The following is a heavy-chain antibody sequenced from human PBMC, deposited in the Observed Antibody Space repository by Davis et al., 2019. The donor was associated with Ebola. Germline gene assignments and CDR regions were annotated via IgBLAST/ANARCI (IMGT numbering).Heavy chain of an antibody. Sequence: GGSLRLSCAASGFTFSTYWMSWVRQAPGKGLEWVANIKTDGSEEHYVDSVKGRFTMSRDNAKNSLYLQLDSLRDEDTAVYYCAKGRGNGVAVAGSWGQGTLVTVSS. J-gene: IGHJ5*02. D-gene: IGHD6-19*01. CDR2: IKTDGSEE. CDR1: GFTFSTYW. CDR3: AKGRGNGVAVAGS. V-gene: IGHV3-7*01.